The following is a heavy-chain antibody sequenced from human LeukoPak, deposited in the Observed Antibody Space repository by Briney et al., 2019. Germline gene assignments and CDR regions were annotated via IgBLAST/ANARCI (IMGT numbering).Heavy chain of an antibody. V-gene: IGHV1-69*02. D-gene: IGHD6-13*01. CDR1: GGTFSSYT. J-gene: IGHJ6*03. CDR3: ARNMRYSTAAAVQTYYYYYMDV. Sequence: SVKVSCKASGGTFSSYTISWVRQAPGQGLEWMGRIIPILGIANYAQKFQGTVTITADKSTSTAYMELSSLRSEDTAVYYCARNMRYSTAAAVQTYYYYYMDVWGKGTTVTVSS. CDR2: IIPILGIA.